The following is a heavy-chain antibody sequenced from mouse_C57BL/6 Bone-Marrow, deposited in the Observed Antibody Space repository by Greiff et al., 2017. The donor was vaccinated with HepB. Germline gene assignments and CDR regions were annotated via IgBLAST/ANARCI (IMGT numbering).Heavy chain of an antibody. J-gene: IGHJ2*01. V-gene: IGHV1-82*01. CDR3: ARWYYGNFAP. CDR2: IYPGDGDT. CDR1: GYAFSSSW. Sequence: VQLQQSGPELVKPGASVKISCKASGYAFSSSWMNWVKQRPGKGLEWIGRIYPGDGDTNYNGKFKGKATLTADKSSSTAYMQLDSLTSEDSAVYFCARWYYGNFAPWGQGTTLTVSS. D-gene: IGHD2-1*01.